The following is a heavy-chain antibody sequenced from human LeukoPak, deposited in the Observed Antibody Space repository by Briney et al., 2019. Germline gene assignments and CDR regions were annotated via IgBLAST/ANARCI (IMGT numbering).Heavy chain of an antibody. CDR1: GGSISSYY. Sequence: KASETLSLPCTVSGGSISSYYWSWIRQPPGKRLEWIGYIYYSGSTSYNPSLKSRVTISVDTSKNQISLKLSSVTAADTAVYYCARDLGVMVRAFDIWGQGTIVSVSS. CDR3: ARDLGVMVRAFDI. D-gene: IGHD5-18*01. V-gene: IGHV4-59*01. CDR2: IYYSGST. J-gene: IGHJ3*02.